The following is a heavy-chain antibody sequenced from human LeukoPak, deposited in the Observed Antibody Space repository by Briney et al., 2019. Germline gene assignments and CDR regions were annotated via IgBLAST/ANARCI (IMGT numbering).Heavy chain of an antibody. J-gene: IGHJ5*02. D-gene: IGHD2-15*01. Sequence: GGSLKLSCAASGFTFSSYEMKWVRQAPGKGLEWVSYISSSGNTIYYADSVKGRFTISRDNAKNSLYLQMNSLRVEDTAVYYCASGWNWFDPWGQGTLVTVSS. CDR2: ISSSGNTI. CDR1: GFTFSSYE. V-gene: IGHV3-48*03. CDR3: ASGWNWFDP.